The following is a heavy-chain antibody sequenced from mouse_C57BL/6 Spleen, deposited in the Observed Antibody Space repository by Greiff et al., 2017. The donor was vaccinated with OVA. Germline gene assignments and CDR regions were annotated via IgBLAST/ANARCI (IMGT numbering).Heavy chain of an antibody. CDR1: GYAFSSYW. V-gene: IGHV1-80*01. J-gene: IGHJ2*01. CDR2: IYPGDGDT. D-gene: IGHD2-14*01. Sequence: QVQLQQSGAELVKPGASVKISCKASGYAFSSYWMNWVTQRPGKGLEWIGQIYPGDGDTNYNGKFKGKSTLTADKSSSTAYMQLSSLTSQDSAVYFCARSDRDGDYCGQGTTLTVSS. CDR3: ARSDRDGDY.